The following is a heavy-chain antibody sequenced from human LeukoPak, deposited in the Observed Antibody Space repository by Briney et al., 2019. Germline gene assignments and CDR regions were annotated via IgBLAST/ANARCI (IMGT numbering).Heavy chain of an antibody. CDR2: IRYDVSNK. J-gene: IGHJ4*02. D-gene: IGHD1-1*01. CDR1: GVTFSSDG. CDR3: AKGGSNNWSFDN. Sequence: GGSLSLSCAASGVTFSSDGMHSVRQAPGKGLGWGAVIRYDVSNKFYADSVKGRFTIYRDNSKSTLYLQMNSLRPEDTAVYYCAKGGSNNWSFDNWGQGTLVTVSS. V-gene: IGHV3-30*02.